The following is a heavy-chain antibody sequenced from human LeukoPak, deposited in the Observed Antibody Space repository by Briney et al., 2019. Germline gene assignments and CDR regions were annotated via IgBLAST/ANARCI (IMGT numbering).Heavy chain of an antibody. D-gene: IGHD6-19*01. CDR3: AKSPRQWLVADNWFDP. V-gene: IGHV3-9*01. Sequence: PGRSLRLSCAASGFIFDDYAMHWVRQAPGKGLEWVSGISWNSDRIAYADSVKGRFTISRDNAKNSLYLQMNSLRVEDTALYYCAKSPRQWLVADNWFDPWGQGTLVTVSS. J-gene: IGHJ5*02. CDR1: GFIFDDYA. CDR2: ISWNSDRI.